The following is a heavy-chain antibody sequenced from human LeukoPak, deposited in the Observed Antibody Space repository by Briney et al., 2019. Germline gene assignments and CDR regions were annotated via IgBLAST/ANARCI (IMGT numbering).Heavy chain of an antibody. CDR1: GFTLNRFA. Sequence: GSLRLPRAAPGFTLNRFAMNLVRQAPGKGPELVSGNSGSGGSTYYADSVKGRFTISRDNSKNTLYLQMNSLRAEDTAVYYCAKDLGRGAVAGTLNYWGQGTLVTVSS. J-gene: IGHJ4*02. CDR3: AKDLGRGAVAGTLNY. D-gene: IGHD6-19*01. CDR2: NSGSGGST. V-gene: IGHV3-23*01.